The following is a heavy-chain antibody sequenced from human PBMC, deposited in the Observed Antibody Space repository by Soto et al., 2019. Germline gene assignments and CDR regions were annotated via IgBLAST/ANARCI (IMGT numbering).Heavy chain of an antibody. CDR1: GFTFSSHA. J-gene: IGHJ4*02. CDR2: IRVSGGST. CDR3: AKDRYCSGGSCSGDFDY. Sequence: EVQLLESGGCLVQPGGSLRLSCAASGFTFSSHAMNWVRQAPGKGLEWVSTIRVSGGSTSYADSVKGRFTISRDNSKNTLYLQMNSLRAEDTAVYYCAKDRYCSGGSCSGDFDYWGQGTLVTVSS. D-gene: IGHD2-15*01. V-gene: IGHV3-23*01.